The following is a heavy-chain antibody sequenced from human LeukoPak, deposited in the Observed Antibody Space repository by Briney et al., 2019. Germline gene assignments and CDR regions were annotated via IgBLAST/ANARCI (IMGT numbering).Heavy chain of an antibody. J-gene: IGHJ4*02. Sequence: PGGSLRLSCAASGFTLSTHSMNWVRQAPGKGLEWLSFIGSSGSSKWYADSVKGRFTISRDNAINSLYLQMNSLRAEDTALYYCARDLGYYGSGSYSHYNWGQGILVTVSS. CDR1: GFTLSTHS. CDR2: IGSSGSSK. CDR3: ARDLGYYGSGSYSHYN. D-gene: IGHD3-10*01. V-gene: IGHV3-48*04.